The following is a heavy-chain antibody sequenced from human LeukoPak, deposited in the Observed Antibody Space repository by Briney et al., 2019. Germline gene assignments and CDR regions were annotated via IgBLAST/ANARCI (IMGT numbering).Heavy chain of an antibody. V-gene: IGHV4-31*03. J-gene: IGHJ4*02. CDR3: ARALVVVAAIFFDY. Sequence: SQTLSLTCTVSVGSISSGCYYWSWIRQHPGKGLEWIGYIYYSGSTYYNPSLKSRVAISVDTSKNQFSLKLSSVTAADTAVYYCARALVVVAAIFFDYWGQGTLVTVSS. CDR2: IYYSGST. CDR1: VGSISSGCYY. D-gene: IGHD2-15*01.